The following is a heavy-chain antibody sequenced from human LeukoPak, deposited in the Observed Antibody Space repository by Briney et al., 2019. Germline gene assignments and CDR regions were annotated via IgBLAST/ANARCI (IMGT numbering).Heavy chain of an antibody. Sequence: ASVKVSCKSSGYTFTTNGFSWVRQGPGQGIERMGWVSGYTGNTNYAERFHVRGTMTTDTSTSTDYMVLPSLRAGDTAVYYCARGEVSASLYYFDFWGQGTLVTVS. D-gene: IGHD6-25*01. CDR1: GYTFTTNG. V-gene: IGHV1-18*01. J-gene: IGHJ4*02. CDR3: ARGEVSASLYYFDF. CDR2: VSGYTGNT.